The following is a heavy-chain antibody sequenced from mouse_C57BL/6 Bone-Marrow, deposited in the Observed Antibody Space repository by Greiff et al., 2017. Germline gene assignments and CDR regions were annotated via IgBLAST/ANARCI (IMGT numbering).Heavy chain of an antibody. CDR3: ANYA. CDR1: GFTFSSYA. CDR2: ISDGGSYT. J-gene: IGHJ3*01. Sequence: EVQVVESGGGLVKPGGSLKLSCAASGFTFSSYAMSWVRQTPEKRLEWVATISDGGSYTYYPDNVKGRFTISRDNAKNNLYLQMSHLKSEDTAMYYCANYAWGQGTLVTVSA. V-gene: IGHV5-4*01. D-gene: IGHD2-4*01.